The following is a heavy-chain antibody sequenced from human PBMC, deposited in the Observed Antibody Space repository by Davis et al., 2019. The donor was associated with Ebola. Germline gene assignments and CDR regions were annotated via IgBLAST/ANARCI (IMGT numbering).Heavy chain of an antibody. CDR1: PFSFLSYA. CDR2: ISYDGSNK. CDR3: AREELASGTLGDL. V-gene: IGHV3-30-3*01. Sequence: PGGSLRLSCPASPFSFLSYAMHWVRQAPGKGLEWVAVISYDGSNKYYADSVKGRFTISRDNSKNTLYLQMNSLRAEDTAVYYCAREELASGTLGDLGGRGTLVTVSS. D-gene: IGHD3-3*02. J-gene: IGHJ2*01.